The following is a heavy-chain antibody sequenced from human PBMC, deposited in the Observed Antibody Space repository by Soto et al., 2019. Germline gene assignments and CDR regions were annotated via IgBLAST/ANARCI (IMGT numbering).Heavy chain of an antibody. D-gene: IGHD3-22*01. J-gene: IGHJ4*02. V-gene: IGHV3-30*18. Sequence: VQLVESGGGLVQPGRSLRLSCAASGFTFSSHGMHWVRQAPGKGREWVALILYDGSDEFYTDSVRGRFTISRDDSKNTLYLQMNSLRAEDTAVYYCAKDDTSGYYYIDYWGQGTLVTVSS. CDR1: GFTFSSHG. CDR3: AKDDTSGYYYIDY. CDR2: ILYDGSDE.